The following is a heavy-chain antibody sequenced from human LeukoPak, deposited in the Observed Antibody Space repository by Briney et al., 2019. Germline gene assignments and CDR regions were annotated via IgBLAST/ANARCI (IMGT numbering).Heavy chain of an antibody. CDR2: ITTTSRTI. V-gene: IGHV3-48*02. J-gene: IGHJ2*01. D-gene: IGHD6-13*01. CDR1: GFTFSNYN. CDR3: ACRLKQLPGDWYFDL. Sequence: GGSLRLSCAASGFTFSNYNMNWVRQAPGKGLEWVSYITTTSRTISYADSVKGRFTISRDNAKNSLYLQMNSLRDEDTAVYYCACRLKQLPGDWYFDLWGRGTLVTVPS.